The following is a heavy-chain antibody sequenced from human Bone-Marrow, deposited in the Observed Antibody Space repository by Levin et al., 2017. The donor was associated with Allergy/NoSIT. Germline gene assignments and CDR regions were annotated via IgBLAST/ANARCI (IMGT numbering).Heavy chain of an antibody. V-gene: IGHV1-18*01. CDR3: ARGHFPYYYYGMDV. J-gene: IGHJ6*02. CDR2: VSAYSGNT. Sequence: WVRQAPGPGLEWMGWVSAYSGNTNYALNFQDRVTMTTYTATYTAYMELTSLRSDDTAIYYCARGHFPYYYYGMDVWGQGTTVVVSS.